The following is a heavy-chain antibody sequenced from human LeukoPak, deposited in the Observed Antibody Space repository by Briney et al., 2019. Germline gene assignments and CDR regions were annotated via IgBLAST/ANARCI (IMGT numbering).Heavy chain of an antibody. V-gene: IGHV5-51*01. Sequence: GESLKISCKGSGSSFTSYWIGWVRQMPGKGLEWMGIIYPGDSDTRYSPSFQGQVTISADKSISTAYLQWSSLKASDTAMYYCARGFYYDSSGYYHPFDYWGQGTLVTVSS. J-gene: IGHJ4*02. CDR3: ARGFYYDSSGYYHPFDY. CDR2: IYPGDSDT. CDR1: GSSFTSYW. D-gene: IGHD3-22*01.